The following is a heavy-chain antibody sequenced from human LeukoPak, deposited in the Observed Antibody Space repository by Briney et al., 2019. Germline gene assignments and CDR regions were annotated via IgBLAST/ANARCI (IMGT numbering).Heavy chain of an antibody. J-gene: IGHJ5*02. CDR1: RFTFSSYE. D-gene: IGHD3-3*01. CDR2: ISSSGSTI. CDR3: ASGYYTGWFDP. V-gene: IGHV3-48*03. Sequence: GGSLRLSCAASRFTFSSYEMNWVRQAPGKGLEWVSYISSSGSTIYYADSVKGRFTISRDNAKNSLYLQMNSLRAEDTAVYYCASGYYTGWFDPWGQGTLVTVSS.